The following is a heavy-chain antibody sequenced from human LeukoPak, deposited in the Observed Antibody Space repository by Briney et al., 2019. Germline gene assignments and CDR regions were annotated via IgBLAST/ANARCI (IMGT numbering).Heavy chain of an antibody. V-gene: IGHV3-33*01. J-gene: IGHJ4*02. CDR3: ARAPLGERYYFDY. CDR2: IWYDGSNK. CDR1: GFTFSSYG. Sequence: GGSLRLSCAASGFTFSSYGMHWVRQAPGKGLEWVAVIWYDGSNKYYADSVKGRFTISRDNSKNTLYLRMNSLRAEDTAVYYCARAPLGERYYFDYWGQGTLVTVSS. D-gene: IGHD1-1*01.